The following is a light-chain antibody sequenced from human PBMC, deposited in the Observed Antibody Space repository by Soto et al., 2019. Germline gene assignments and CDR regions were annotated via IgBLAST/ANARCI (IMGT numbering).Light chain of an antibody. Sequence: GGGVAITCRASQDIIRHSNWYQHKPGRAPRLLMYAASTLQGGGPSRFTGSGSATEFTRTISGLQPEDFATYYGQHSYTVPIAFGQGTRLEIK. CDR1: QDIIRH. V-gene: IGKV1-39*01. J-gene: IGKJ5*01. CDR3: QHSYTVPIA. CDR2: AAS.